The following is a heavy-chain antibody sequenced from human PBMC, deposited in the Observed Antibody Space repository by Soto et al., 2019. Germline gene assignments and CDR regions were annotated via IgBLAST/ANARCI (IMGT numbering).Heavy chain of an antibody. J-gene: IGHJ6*02. CDR3: ARVAGSPTTPLYGMDV. Sequence: GGSLKISCKGSGYSFTSYWISWGRQMPGKGLEWRGRIDPSDSYTNYSPSFQGHVTISADKSISTAYLQWSSLKASDTAMYYCARVAGSPTTPLYGMDVWGQGTTVTVSS. D-gene: IGHD2-15*01. CDR2: IDPSDSYT. CDR1: GYSFTSYW. V-gene: IGHV5-10-1*01.